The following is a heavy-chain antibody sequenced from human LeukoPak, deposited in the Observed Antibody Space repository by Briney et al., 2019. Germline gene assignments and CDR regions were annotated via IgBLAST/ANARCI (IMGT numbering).Heavy chain of an antibody. J-gene: IGHJ3*02. CDR2: INHSGST. CDR1: GGSFSGYY. V-gene: IGHV4-34*01. D-gene: IGHD6-6*01. Sequence: SETLSLTCAVYGGSFSGYYWSWIRQPPGKGLEWIGEINHSGSTNYNPSLKSRVTISVDTSKNQFSLKLSSVTAADTAVYYCARGHRRCSSSSCGRAFDIWGQGTMVTVSS. CDR3: ARGHRRCSSSSCGRAFDI.